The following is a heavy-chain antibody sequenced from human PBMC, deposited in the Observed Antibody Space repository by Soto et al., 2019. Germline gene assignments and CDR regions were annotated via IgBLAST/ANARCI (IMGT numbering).Heavy chain of an antibody. CDR3: ARVGEIIGDY. D-gene: IGHD3-10*01. J-gene: IGHJ4*02. CDR1: GGSIKSLGYY. V-gene: IGHV4-31*03. Sequence: QVQLQESGPGLVRPSQTLSLTCTVSGGSIKSLGYYWSWIRQHPGRGLEWIGYIYYSGSTYYNPSLKSRVAISVDTSKNQFSLNVSSVTAADTAVYYCARVGEIIGDYWGQGTLVTVSS. CDR2: IYYSGST.